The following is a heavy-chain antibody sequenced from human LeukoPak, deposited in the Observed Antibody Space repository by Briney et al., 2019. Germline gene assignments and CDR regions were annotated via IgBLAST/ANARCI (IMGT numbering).Heavy chain of an antibody. J-gene: IGHJ3*02. V-gene: IGHV1-69*05. CDR3: AVCIAVAPTKNAFDI. CDR1: GGTFSSYA. CDR2: IIPIFGTA. Sequence: SVKVSCKASGGTFSSYAISWVRQAPGQGLEWMRRIIPIFGTANYAQKFQGRVTITTDESTSTAYMELSSLRSEDTAVYYCAVCIAVAPTKNAFDIWGPRTMVTVSS. D-gene: IGHD6-19*01.